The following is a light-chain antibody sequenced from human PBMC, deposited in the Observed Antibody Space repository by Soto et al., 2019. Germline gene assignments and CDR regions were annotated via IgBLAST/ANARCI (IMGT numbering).Light chain of an antibody. Sequence: QSVLTQPASVSGSPGQSITISCSGTSSDVGGYNYVSWYQQHPGKAPKLMIYGVTNRPSGVSNRFSGSKSGNTASLTISGLQAEDEADYYCSSYRSSSTLDVFGTGTKLTVL. CDR3: SSYRSSSTLDV. J-gene: IGLJ1*01. V-gene: IGLV2-14*01. CDR2: GVT. CDR1: SSDVGGYNY.